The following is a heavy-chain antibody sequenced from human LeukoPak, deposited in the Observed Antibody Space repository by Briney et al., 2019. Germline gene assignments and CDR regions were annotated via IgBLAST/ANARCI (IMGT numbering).Heavy chain of an antibody. J-gene: IGHJ3*02. V-gene: IGHV4-59*01. Sequence: SETLSLTCTVSGGSISSYYWSWIRQPPGKGLEWIGYIYYSGSTNYNPSLKSRVTISVDTSKNQFSLKLSSVTAADTAVYYCARVARDYVAFGAFDIWGQGTMVTVSS. CDR2: IYYSGST. CDR3: ARVARDYVAFGAFDI. CDR1: GGSISSYY. D-gene: IGHD4-17*01.